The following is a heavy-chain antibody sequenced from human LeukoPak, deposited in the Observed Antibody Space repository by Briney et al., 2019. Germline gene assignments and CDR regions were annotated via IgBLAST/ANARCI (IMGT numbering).Heavy chain of an antibody. CDR3: ARAGLGGHYIDY. CDR2: VSGSDENK. Sequence: PGGSLRLSCATSGFTFRTYWMSWVRQAPGQGLEWISYVSGSDENKYYAGSVRGRFAISRDNAEKSLFLQMSNVRAEDTAVYYCARAGLGGHYIDYWGQGTLVTVSS. D-gene: IGHD2-15*01. CDR1: GFTFRTYW. J-gene: IGHJ4*02. V-gene: IGHV3-11*01.